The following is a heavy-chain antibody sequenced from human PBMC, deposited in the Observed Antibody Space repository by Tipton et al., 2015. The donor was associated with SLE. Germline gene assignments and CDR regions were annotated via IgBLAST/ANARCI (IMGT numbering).Heavy chain of an antibody. Sequence: PGLVKPSETLSLICTVSGGSISSSSYYWGWIRQSPGKGLEWIESIYYSGSTRYNPSLKSRVTISVDTSKNQFSLKLSSVTAADTAVYYCARGAVLIQDNSWFDPWGQGTLVTVSS. V-gene: IGHV4-39*07. CDR2: IYYSGST. CDR1: GGSISSSSYY. D-gene: IGHD2-21*01. J-gene: IGHJ5*02. CDR3: ARGAVLIQDNSWFDP.